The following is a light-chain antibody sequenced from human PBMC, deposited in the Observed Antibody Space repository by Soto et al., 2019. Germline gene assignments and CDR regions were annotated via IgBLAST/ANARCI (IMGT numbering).Light chain of an antibody. V-gene: IGKV1-27*01. CDR1: QEINNS. Sequence: DFQMTQSPSSLSASVGDRVIITCRASQEINNSLAWYQQKPGRAPNLLIYAASTLQSGVPSRFSGSGSGTDFTLTISSLQPEDVATYYGQKYTHAPWAFGQGTKVEIK. CDR3: QKYTHAPWA. CDR2: AAS. J-gene: IGKJ1*01.